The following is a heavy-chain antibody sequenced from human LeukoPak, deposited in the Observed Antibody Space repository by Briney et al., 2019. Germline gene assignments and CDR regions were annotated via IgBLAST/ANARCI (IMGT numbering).Heavy chain of an antibody. Sequence: PGGSLRLSCAASGFTFSSYGMHWVRQAPGKGLEWVAVISYDGSNKYYADSVKGRFTISRDNSKNTLCLQMNSLRAEDTAVYYCAKEYSGSSSFGGDYYYGMDVWGQGTTVTVSS. V-gene: IGHV3-30*18. CDR2: ISYDGSNK. CDR1: GFTFSSYG. CDR3: AKEYSGSSSFGGDYYYGMDV. D-gene: IGHD6-6*01. J-gene: IGHJ6*02.